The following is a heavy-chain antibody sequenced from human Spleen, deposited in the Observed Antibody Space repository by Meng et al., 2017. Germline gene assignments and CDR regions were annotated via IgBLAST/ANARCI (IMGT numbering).Heavy chain of an antibody. V-gene: IGHV3-48*03. J-gene: IGHJ6*02. Sequence: GESLKISCAASGFTFSSYEMNWVRQAPGKGLEWVSYISSSGSTIYYADSVKGRFTISRDNAKNSLYLKMNSLRAEDTAVYYCARGVYGGNSRLMWYYYYGMDVWGLGTTVTVSS. CDR3: ARGVYGGNSRLMWYYYYGMDV. CDR1: GFTFSSYE. CDR2: ISSSGSTI. D-gene: IGHD4-23*01.